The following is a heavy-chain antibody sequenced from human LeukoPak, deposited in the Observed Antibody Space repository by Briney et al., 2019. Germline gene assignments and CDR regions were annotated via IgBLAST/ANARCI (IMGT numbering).Heavy chain of an antibody. D-gene: IGHD3-16*01. CDR1: GDSMSRDYYF. Sequence: PSETLSLTCTVSGDSMSRDYYFWGWIRQPPGQKLEWIGSIYSDGGTHYNPSFNNRLTISADMSRNQFSLNLRSVTAADTAVYFCVRDGGNWDVHYWGQGTLVTVSS. J-gene: IGHJ4*02. CDR3: VRDGGNWDVHY. V-gene: IGHV4-39*07. CDR2: IYSDGGT.